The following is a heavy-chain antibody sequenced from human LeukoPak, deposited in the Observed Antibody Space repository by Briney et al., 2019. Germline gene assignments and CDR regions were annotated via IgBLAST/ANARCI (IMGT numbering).Heavy chain of an antibody. D-gene: IGHD2-15*01. CDR2: ISYDGRRT. CDR1: GFTFSDFG. CDR3: AKVRGRCSGSSCYPLDC. V-gene: IGHV3-30*18. J-gene: IGHJ4*02. Sequence: PGRSLRLSCAASGFTFSDFGLHWVRPAPGKGLEWMPAISYDGRRTHYADSVEARFNISRDNSESTLFLQMNSLKPEDTAVYYCAKVRGRCSGSSCYPLDCWGQGTLVIVAS.